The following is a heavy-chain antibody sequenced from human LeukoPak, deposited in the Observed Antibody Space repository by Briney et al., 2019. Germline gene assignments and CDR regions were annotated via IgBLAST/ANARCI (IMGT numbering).Heavy chain of an antibody. V-gene: IGHV3-7*01. CDR3: VRDASYYDSRGYYDAFDL. J-gene: IGHJ3*01. CDR2: IKQDESLK. D-gene: IGHD3-22*01. CDR1: GFTFSRYW. Sequence: PGGSLRLSCAASGFTFSRYWIIWVRQAPGKGLEWVANIKQDESLKYYVDSVKGRFTISRDNGKNSLFLQMNSLRAEDTAVYYCVRDASYYDSRGYYDAFDLWGQGTMVTVSS.